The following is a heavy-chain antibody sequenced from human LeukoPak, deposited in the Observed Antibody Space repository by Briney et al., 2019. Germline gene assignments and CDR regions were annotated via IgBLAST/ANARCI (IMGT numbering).Heavy chain of an antibody. CDR1: GYTFTDYY. J-gene: IGHJ6*04. D-gene: IGHD6-19*01. Sequence: ASVTVSCTASGYTFTDYYMHWVRQAPGQGLEWMGWINPNSGGTNYAQKFQGWVTMTRDTSISTAYMELSRLRSDDTAVYCCARGRIAVAGTGRYYYYGMDVWGKGTTVTVSS. CDR2: INPNSGGT. V-gene: IGHV1-2*04. CDR3: ARGRIAVAGTGRYYYYGMDV.